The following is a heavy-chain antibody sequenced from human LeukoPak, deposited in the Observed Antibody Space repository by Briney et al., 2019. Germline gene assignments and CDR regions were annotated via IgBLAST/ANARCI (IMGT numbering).Heavy chain of an antibody. D-gene: IGHD3-22*01. CDR3: ARETRSNDRFFDY. CDR1: GFTFSDYY. CDR2: ISSSGSTI. J-gene: IGHJ4*02. V-gene: IGHV3-11*04. Sequence: PGGSLRLSCAASGFTFSDYYMSWIRQAPGKGLEWVSYISSSGSTIYYADSVKGRFTISRDNAKNSLYLQMNSLRAEDTAVYYCARETRSNDRFFDYWGQGTLVTVSS.